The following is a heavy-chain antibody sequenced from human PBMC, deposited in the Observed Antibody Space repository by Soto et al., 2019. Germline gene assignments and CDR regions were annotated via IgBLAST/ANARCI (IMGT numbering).Heavy chain of an antibody. CDR2: MYHSGST. CDR1: GGSISSGGYS. CDR3: ARDGSMRPGNH. Sequence: SETLSLTCAVSGGSISSGGYSWSWIRPPPGKGLEWIGYMYHSGSTYYNPSLKSRVTISIDRSKNQFSLKLSSVTAADTAVYYCARDGSMRPGNHWSQATLVTVYS. J-gene: IGHJ5*02. V-gene: IGHV4-30-2*01. D-gene: IGHD3-10*01.